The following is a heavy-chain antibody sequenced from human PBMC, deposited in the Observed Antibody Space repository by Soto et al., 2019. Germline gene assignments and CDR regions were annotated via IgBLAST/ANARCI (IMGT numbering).Heavy chain of an antibody. D-gene: IGHD2-21*02. V-gene: IGHV1-18*01. J-gene: IGHJ1*01. CDR1: GYTFTSYG. CDR2: ISAYNGNT. Sequence: ASVKVSCKASGYTFTSYGISWVRQAPGQGLEWMGWISAYNGNTNYAQKLQGRVTMTTDTSTSTAYMELRSLRSDDTPVYYCARVLAYCGGDCYEYFQHWGQGTLVTVSS. CDR3: ARVLAYCGGDCYEYFQH.